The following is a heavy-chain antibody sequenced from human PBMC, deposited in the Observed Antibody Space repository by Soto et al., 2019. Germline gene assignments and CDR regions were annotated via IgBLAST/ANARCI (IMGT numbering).Heavy chain of an antibody. J-gene: IGHJ5*01. CDR3: ARGRPFGRSGDDRGERWFDS. CDR1: GYTFTSYD. Sequence: QVQLVQSGAEVKKPGASVKVSCKASGYTFTSYDINWVRQATGQGLEWMGWMNPNSGNTGYAQKFQGKVTMTRNTSISTAYLEVSSLRSEYTAVYYCARGRPFGRSGDDRGERWFDSWGQGTLVTVSS. V-gene: IGHV1-8*01. CDR2: MNPNSGNT. D-gene: IGHD2-21*01.